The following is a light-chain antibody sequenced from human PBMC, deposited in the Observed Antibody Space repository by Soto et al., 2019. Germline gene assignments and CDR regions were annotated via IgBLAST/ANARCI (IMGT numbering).Light chain of an antibody. V-gene: IGKV3-11*01. J-gene: IGKJ5*01. CDR1: LNVNSY. Sequence: VVKKSAATLSLYKGERGSVGCGASLNVNSYLAWYQQKPGQAPRLVIYDASNRAPGIPARFSGSGSGTDFTLTISCLEPEDFAVYYCQQGQSLPLITFCHVTLLEIK. CDR3: QQGQSLPLIT. CDR2: DAS.